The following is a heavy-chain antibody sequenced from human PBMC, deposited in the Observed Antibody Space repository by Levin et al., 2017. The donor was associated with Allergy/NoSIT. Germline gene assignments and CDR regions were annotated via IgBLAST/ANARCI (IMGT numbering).Heavy chain of an antibody. D-gene: IGHD3-10*01. J-gene: IGHJ4*02. CDR1: GDSVPSNSAA. Sequence: SCAISGDSVPSNSAAWNWIRQSPSRGLEWLGRTYYRSKWYNDYAVSVKSRITINADTSENQFSLQLNSVTPEDTAVYYCARGGGGGRSFDYWGQGTLVTVSS. CDR3: ARGGGGGRSFDY. V-gene: IGHV6-1*01. CDR2: TYYRSKWYN.